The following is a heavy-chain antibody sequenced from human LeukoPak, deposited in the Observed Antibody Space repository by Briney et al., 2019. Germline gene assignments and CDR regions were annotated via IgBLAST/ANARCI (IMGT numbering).Heavy chain of an antibody. D-gene: IGHD6-13*01. CDR3: ARGAAAAGRLGFDY. Sequence: PSETLSLTCTVSGGSISSYYWSWIRQPPGKGLEWIGYIYYSGSTNYNPSLKGRVTISVDTSKNQFSLKLSSVTAADTAVYYCARGAAAAGRLGFDYWGQGTLVTVSS. CDR2: IYYSGST. CDR1: GGSISSYY. V-gene: IGHV4-59*01. J-gene: IGHJ4*02.